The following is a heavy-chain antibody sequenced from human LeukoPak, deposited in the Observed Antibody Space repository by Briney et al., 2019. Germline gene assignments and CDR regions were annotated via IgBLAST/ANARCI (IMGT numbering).Heavy chain of an antibody. CDR1: GGSISSGDYY. CDR2: IYYSGST. D-gene: IGHD2-2*02. J-gene: IGHJ6*02. V-gene: IGHV4-30-4*01. CDR3: ARYQLLYPLSGMDV. Sequence: VKPSQTLSLTCIVSGGSISSGDYYWSWIRQPPGKGLEWIGYIYYSGSTYYNPSLKSRVTISVDTSKNQFSLKLSSVTAADTAVYYCARYQLLYPLSGMDVWGQGTTVTVSS.